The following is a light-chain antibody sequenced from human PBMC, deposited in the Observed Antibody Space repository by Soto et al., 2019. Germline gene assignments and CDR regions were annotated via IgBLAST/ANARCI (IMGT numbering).Light chain of an antibody. V-gene: IGLV1-51*01. J-gene: IGLJ2*01. CDR1: SSNIGNNY. CDR2: DNN. Sequence: QPVLTQPPSVSAAPGQKVTISCSGSSSNIGNNYVSWYQQLPGTAPKLLIYDNNKRPSGIPDRFSGSKSGTSATLGITGLQTGDEADYYCGTWDSSLSQVFGGGTKLTVL. CDR3: GTWDSSLSQV.